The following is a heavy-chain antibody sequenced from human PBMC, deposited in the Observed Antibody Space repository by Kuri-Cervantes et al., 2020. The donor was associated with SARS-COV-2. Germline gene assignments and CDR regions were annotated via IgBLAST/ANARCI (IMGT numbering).Heavy chain of an antibody. Sequence: SGPTLVKPTETLTLTCNFSGYSLSTSGVGVGWIGQPPGKGLECLALIYWDDDKRYSPSLKSRLTLTKDTSKNQVVLTMTNMDPVDTATYYCEHKSPGITICGVVIGGWLDPWGQGTLVTVSS. J-gene: IGHJ5*02. CDR1: GYSLSTSGVG. V-gene: IGHV2-5*02. D-gene: IGHD3-3*01. CDR2: IYWDDDK. CDR3: EHKSPGITICGVVIGGWLDP.